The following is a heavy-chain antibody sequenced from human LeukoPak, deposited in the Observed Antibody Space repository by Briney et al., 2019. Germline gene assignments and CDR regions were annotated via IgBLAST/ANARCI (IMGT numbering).Heavy chain of an antibody. CDR3: AKEAAAGEFDY. Sequence: GGSLRLSCAASGFTFDDYAMHWVRQAPGKGLEWVSLISWDGGSTYYADSVKGRFTISRDNSKNSVYLQMNSLRAEDTALYYCAKEAAAGEFDYWGQGTLVTVSS. CDR1: GFTFDDYA. CDR2: ISWDGGST. V-gene: IGHV3-43D*03. D-gene: IGHD6-13*01. J-gene: IGHJ4*02.